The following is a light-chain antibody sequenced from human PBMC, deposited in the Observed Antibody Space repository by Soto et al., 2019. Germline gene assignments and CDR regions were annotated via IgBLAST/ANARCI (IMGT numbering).Light chain of an antibody. CDR1: RSVTSNY. V-gene: IGKV3-20*01. J-gene: IGKJ2*03. CDR3: KQYGSSPMYS. CDR2: GAS. Sequence: EVVLTQSPGTLSLSPGERATLSCRASRSVTSNYLAWYQQKPGQTPRLLIYGASSRATGIPDRFSGSGSGTVFTLTISRLEPDDFAVYYCKQYGSSPMYSFGQGTKLEIK.